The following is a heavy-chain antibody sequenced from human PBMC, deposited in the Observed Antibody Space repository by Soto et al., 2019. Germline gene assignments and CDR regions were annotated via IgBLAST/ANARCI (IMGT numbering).Heavy chain of an antibody. CDR2: IYYSGST. Sequence: QVQLQESGRGLVKPSQTLSLTCTVSGGSISSGGYYWSWIRQHPGKGLEWIGYIYYSGSTYYNPSLKSRVTLSVDTSKDQFSLKLSSVTAADTAVYFCASSWAIGGYFDYLGQGTLVTVSS. CDR3: ASSWAIGGYFDY. D-gene: IGHD2-15*01. J-gene: IGHJ4*02. V-gene: IGHV4-31*03. CDR1: GGSISSGGYY.